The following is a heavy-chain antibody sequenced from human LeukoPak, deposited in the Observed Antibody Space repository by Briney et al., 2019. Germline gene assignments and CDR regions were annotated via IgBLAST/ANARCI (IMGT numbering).Heavy chain of an antibody. Sequence: PGGSLRLSCAASGFTFSSYWMSWVRQAPGKGLEWVANLNEDGSKRYYVASVKGRFTISRDNAKNSLYLQINSLRVEDTAAYYCARDGRDGFIDYWGQGTLVTVSS. CDR3: ARDGRDGFIDY. V-gene: IGHV3-7*01. D-gene: IGHD5-24*01. J-gene: IGHJ4*02. CDR2: LNEDGSKR. CDR1: GFTFSSYW.